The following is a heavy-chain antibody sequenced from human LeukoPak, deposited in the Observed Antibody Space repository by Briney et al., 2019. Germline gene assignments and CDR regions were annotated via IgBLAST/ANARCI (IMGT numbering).Heavy chain of an antibody. CDR1: GFTVSSTY. D-gene: IGHD1-1*01. V-gene: IGHV3-66*01. J-gene: IGHJ5*02. CDR2: LYSGGNT. Sequence: TGGSLRLSCAVSGFTVSSTYMSWVRQAPGKGLEWVSVLYSGGNTYYADSVKGRFTISRDSSKNTLYLQMNSLSAEDTAVYYCARDIPELVIPWGQGTLVTVSS. CDR3: ARDIPELVIP.